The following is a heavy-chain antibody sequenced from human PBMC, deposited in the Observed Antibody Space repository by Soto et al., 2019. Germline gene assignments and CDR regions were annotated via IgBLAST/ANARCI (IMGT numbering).Heavy chain of an antibody. CDR3: ARSEATVLEY. J-gene: IGHJ4*02. Sequence: SETLSLTCTVSGGSMSSSNWWNWVRQPPGKGLEWIGETHHSGRXXXXXXXXXXXXXXXXXXXSHFSLKLSSVTAAGTAVYYCARSEATVLEYWGQGTLVTVS. CDR1: GGSMSSSNW. CDR2: THHSGRX. V-gene: IGHV4-4*02. D-gene: IGHD4-17*01.